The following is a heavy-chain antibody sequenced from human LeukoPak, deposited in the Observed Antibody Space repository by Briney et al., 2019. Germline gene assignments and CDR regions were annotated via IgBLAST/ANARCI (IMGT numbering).Heavy chain of an antibody. CDR2: INHSGST. D-gene: IGHD1-26*01. Sequence: SETLSLTCAVYGGSFSGYYWSWIRQPPGKGLEWIGEINHSGSTNYNPSLKSRVTISVDTSKNQFSLKPSSVTAADTAVYYCARRGTRELGYWGQGTLVTVSS. CDR3: ARRGTRELGY. CDR1: GGSFSGYY. V-gene: IGHV4-34*01. J-gene: IGHJ4*02.